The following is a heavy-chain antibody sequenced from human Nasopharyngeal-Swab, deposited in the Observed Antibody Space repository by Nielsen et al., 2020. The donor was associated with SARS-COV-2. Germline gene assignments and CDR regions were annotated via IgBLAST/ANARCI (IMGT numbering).Heavy chain of an antibody. Sequence: GSLRLSCTVSGGSISSSGNYWGWIRQPPGKGLEWLGSIEYSGTTYYNPSLKSRVSLSVDTSENQFSLKLISVTAADTAVYYCARRTTFDYWGQGTLVTVSS. V-gene: IGHV4-39*07. CDR3: ARRTTFDY. J-gene: IGHJ4*02. D-gene: IGHD1-1*01. CDR2: IEYSGTT. CDR1: GGSISSSGNY.